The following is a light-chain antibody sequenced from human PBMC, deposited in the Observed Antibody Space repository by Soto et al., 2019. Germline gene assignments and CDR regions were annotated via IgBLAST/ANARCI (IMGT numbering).Light chain of an antibody. CDR3: LQTHSSPLT. CDR1: QNIVSRY. CDR2: GAS. Sequence: DIQMTQSPCSLSASVGDRVTITCRASQNIVSRYLSWYQQRPGKAPNLLISGASNLQSDVPSRFSGSGSGTDFTLTISSVQAEDFASYFCLQTHSSPLTFGGGTKVEMK. J-gene: IGKJ4*01. V-gene: IGKV1-39*01.